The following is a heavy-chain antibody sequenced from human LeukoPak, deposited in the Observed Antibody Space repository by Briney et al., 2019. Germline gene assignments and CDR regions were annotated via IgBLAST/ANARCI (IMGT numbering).Heavy chain of an antibody. V-gene: IGHV3-30*04. D-gene: IGHD6-19*01. CDR2: ISYDGSNK. J-gene: IGHJ4*02. Sequence: PGESLRLSCAASGFTFSSYAMHWVRQAPGKGLEWVAVISYDGSNKYYADSVKGRFTISRDNSKNTLYLQMNSLRAEDTAVYYCARVFYSSGWYGNFDYWGQGTLVTVSS. CDR1: GFTFSSYA. CDR3: ARVFYSSGWYGNFDY.